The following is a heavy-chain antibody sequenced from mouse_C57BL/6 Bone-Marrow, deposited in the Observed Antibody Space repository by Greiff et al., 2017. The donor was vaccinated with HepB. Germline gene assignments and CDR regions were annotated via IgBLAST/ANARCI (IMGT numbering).Heavy chain of an antibody. D-gene: IGHD2-4*01. CDR1: GFNIKDDY. CDR3: TTFYDYYFDY. J-gene: IGHJ2*01. CDR2: IDPENGDT. V-gene: IGHV14-4*01. Sequence: EVQLQQSGAELVRPGASVKLSCTASGFNIKDDYMHWVKQRPEQGLEWIGWIDPENGDTEYASKFQGKATITADTSSNTAYLQLSSLTSEDTAVYYCTTFYDYYFDYWGQGTTRTVSS.